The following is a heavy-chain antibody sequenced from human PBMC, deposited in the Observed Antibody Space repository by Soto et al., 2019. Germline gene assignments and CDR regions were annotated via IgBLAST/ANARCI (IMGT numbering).Heavy chain of an antibody. CDR2: INPYSGGA. D-gene: IGHD2-21*01. V-gene: IGHV1-2*02. CDR3: ARLIHDSHSGGSSHSGFDM. J-gene: IGHJ3*02. CDR1: GYTFTDSF. Sequence: SVKISFTASGYTFTDSFIHSGRQAPGQGLECIGWINPYSGGADLSQKCQGRVTMTRDTSISTAYMEVSSLRSDDTAVVYCARLIHDSHSGGSSHSGFDMWGQVTLVTVS.